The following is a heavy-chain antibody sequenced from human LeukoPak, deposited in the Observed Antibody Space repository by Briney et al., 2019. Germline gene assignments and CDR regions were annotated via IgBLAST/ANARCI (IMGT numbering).Heavy chain of an antibody. V-gene: IGHV3-11*01. CDR2: ITSRGSTI. CDR3: ARWLRGIADEDGVDV. Sequence: GGSLRLSCAASGFTLSDYYLTWIRQAPGKGLEWVSYITSRGSTIYHADSVKGRFTISRNNAKNSLYLQMNSLRAEDTAVYYCARWLRGIADEDGVDVWGQGTTVTVSS. D-gene: IGHD6-13*01. J-gene: IGHJ6*02. CDR1: GFTLSDYY.